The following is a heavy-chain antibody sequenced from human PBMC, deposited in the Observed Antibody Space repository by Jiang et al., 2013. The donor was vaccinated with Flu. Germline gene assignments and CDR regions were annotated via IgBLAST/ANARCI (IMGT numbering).Heavy chain of an antibody. CDR3: ARDITVENSGWYFAY. Sequence: EVKKPGASVKVSCKASGYTFTSYGISWVRQAPGQGLEWMGWISAYNGNTNYAQKLQGRVTMTTDTSTSTAYMELRSLRSDDTAVYYCARDITVENSGWYFAYWGQGTLVTVSS. CDR2: ISAYNGNT. CDR1: GYTFTSYG. D-gene: IGHD6-19*01. V-gene: IGHV1-18*04. J-gene: IGHJ4*02.